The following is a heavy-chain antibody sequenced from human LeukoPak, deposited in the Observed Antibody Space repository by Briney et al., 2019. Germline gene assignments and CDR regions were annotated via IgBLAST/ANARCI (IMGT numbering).Heavy chain of an antibody. J-gene: IGHJ6*03. CDR1: GGTFSSYA. CDR3: AVCSSTSCYKGIYYMDV. D-gene: IGHD2-2*01. V-gene: IGHV1-69*05. Sequence: SVKVSCKASGGTFSSYAISWVRQAPGQGLEWMGGIIPIFGTANYAQKFQGRVTITTDESTSTAYMELSSLRSEDTAVYYCAVCSSTSCYKGIYYMDVWGKGTTVTVSS. CDR2: IIPIFGTA.